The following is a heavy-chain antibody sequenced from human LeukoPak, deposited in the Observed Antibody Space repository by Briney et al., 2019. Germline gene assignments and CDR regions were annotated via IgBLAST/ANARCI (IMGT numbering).Heavy chain of an antibody. Sequence: SETLSLTCTVSGASVSSASYWTWIRQPPGKGVEWIAHIYNGVNTNYNPSLKSRVTISVDTSKNQFSLRLNSVTAADMAVYYCARSRAFNSGAFDPWGQGSLVTVSS. J-gene: IGHJ5*02. D-gene: IGHD1-26*01. CDR1: GASVSSASY. V-gene: IGHV4-61*01. CDR2: IYNGVNT. CDR3: ARSRAFNSGAFDP.